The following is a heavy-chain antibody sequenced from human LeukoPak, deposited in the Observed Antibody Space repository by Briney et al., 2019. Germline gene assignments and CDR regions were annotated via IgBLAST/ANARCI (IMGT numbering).Heavy chain of an antibody. J-gene: IGHJ4*02. Sequence: PGGSLRLSCEASGFTFSSYEMNWVRQAPGKGLEWVAYMGGYEGKIFYADSVEGRFTISRDNAKNSVHLQMNGLRAEDTAVYYCVRGISGSLIYHFDFWGQGDPVIVSS. CDR1: GFTFSSYE. CDR2: MGGYEGKI. V-gene: IGHV3-48*03. D-gene: IGHD1-26*01. CDR3: VRGISGSLIYHFDF.